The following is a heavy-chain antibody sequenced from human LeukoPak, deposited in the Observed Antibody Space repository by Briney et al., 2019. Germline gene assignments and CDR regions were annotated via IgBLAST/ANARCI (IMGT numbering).Heavy chain of an antibody. CDR2: ISSSSSYI. J-gene: IGHJ5*02. CDR1: GFTFGSYS. Sequence: PGGSLRLSCAASGFTFGSYSMNWVRQAPGKGLEWVSSISSSSSYIYYADSVKGRFTISRDNAKNSLYLQMNSLRAEDTAVYYCARGYYYDSSGYPHGPAFDPWGQGTLVTVSS. V-gene: IGHV3-21*01. CDR3: ARGYYYDSSGYPHGPAFDP. D-gene: IGHD3-22*01.